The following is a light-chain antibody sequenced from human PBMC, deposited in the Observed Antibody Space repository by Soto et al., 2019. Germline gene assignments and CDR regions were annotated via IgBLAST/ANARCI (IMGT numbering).Light chain of an antibody. V-gene: IGKV3-15*01. CDR1: QSVSTN. CDR3: QQYNKWPPLT. Sequence: EIVMTQSPATLSVSPGEGATLSCRASQSVSTNLAWYQQRPGQAPRLLIYGASTRATGIPARFSGSGSGTEFSLTISSLQSEDFAVYYCQQYNKWPPLTFGGGTKVEIK. J-gene: IGKJ4*01. CDR2: GAS.